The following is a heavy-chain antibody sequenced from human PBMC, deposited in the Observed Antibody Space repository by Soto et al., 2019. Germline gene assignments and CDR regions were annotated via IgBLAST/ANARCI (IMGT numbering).Heavy chain of an antibody. CDR2: ISYDGSNK. J-gene: IGHJ4*02. CDR1: GFTFSTYG. D-gene: IGHD5-18*01. CDR3: AKGFSYSVIDY. V-gene: IGHV3-30*18. Sequence: QVQLVESGGGVVQPGRSLRLSCAASGFTFSTYGMHWVRQAPGKGLEWVAVISYDGSNKYYADSVQGRFPISRDNSKNTLYLQMSSLRAEDTAVYYCAKGFSYSVIDYWGQGTLVTVSS.